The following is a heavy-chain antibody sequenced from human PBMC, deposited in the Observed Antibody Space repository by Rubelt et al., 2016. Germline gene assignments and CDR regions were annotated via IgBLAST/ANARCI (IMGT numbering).Heavy chain of an antibody. CDR1: GGSFSGYY. V-gene: IGHV4-34*01. D-gene: IGHD5-24*01. CDR3: AREMATGHFDR. J-gene: IGHJ4*02. Sequence: QVQLQQWGAGLLKPSETLSLTCAVYGGSFSGYYWSWIRQPPGKWLEWIGEINHSGSTNYNPSLKSRVTISVDTSKNQCSLKRSSVTAADTAVYYCAREMATGHFDRWGQGTPVTVSS. CDR2: INHSGST.